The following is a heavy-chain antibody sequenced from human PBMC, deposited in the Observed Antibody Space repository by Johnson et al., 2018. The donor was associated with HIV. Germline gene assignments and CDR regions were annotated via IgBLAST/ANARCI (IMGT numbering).Heavy chain of an antibody. CDR1: GFTFSSYW. CDR3: AREGYYDILTGYDRGAFDI. D-gene: IGHD3-9*01. Sequence: VQLVESGGGLVQPGGSLRLSCAASGFTFSSYWMSWVRQAPGKGLEWVANIKQDGSEKYYVDSVQGRFTISSDNAKNSLYLQMNSLRAEDTAVYYCAREGYYDILTGYDRGAFDIWGQGTMVTVSS. CDR2: IKQDGSEK. V-gene: IGHV3-7*01. J-gene: IGHJ3*02.